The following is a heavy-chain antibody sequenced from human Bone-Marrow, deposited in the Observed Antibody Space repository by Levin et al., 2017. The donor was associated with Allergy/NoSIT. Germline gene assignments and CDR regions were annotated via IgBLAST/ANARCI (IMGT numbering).Heavy chain of an antibody. CDR1: GGSFSGYY. Sequence: SETLSLTCAVYGGSFSGYYWSWIRQPPGKGLEWIGEINHSGSTNYNPSLKSRVTISVDTSKNQFSLKLSSVTAADTAVYYCASQGLYCSSTSCSGGYDYYMDVWGKGTTVTVSS. D-gene: IGHD2-2*01. CDR2: INHSGST. CDR3: ASQGLYCSSTSCSGGYDYYMDV. V-gene: IGHV4-34*01. J-gene: IGHJ6*03.